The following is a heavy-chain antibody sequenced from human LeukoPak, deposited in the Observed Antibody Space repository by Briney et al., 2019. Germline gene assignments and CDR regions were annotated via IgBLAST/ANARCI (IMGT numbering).Heavy chain of an antibody. J-gene: IGHJ5*02. V-gene: IGHV3-23*01. CDR3: AKLPYCSSTSCTAWFDP. Sequence: GGSLRLSCGASGFTFSSYAMSWVRQAPGKGLEWVSAISGSGGSTYYADSVKGRFTISRDDSKNTLYLQMNSLRAEDTAVYYCAKLPYCSSTSCTAWFDPWGQGTLVTVSS. CDR2: ISGSGGST. CDR1: GFTFSSYA. D-gene: IGHD2-2*01.